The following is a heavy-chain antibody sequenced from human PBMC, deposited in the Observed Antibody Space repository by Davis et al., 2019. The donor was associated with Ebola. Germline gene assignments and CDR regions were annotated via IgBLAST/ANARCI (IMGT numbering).Heavy chain of an antibody. CDR2: ISGSGGTT. Sequence: PGGSLSLSCAASGFTFSSYAMSWVRQAPGKGLEWVSTISGSGGTTYYADSAEGRFTISRDLSKNTLYLQMNSLRAEDTAVYYCANDPGIQVSFDFWGQGAQVTVSS. V-gene: IGHV3-23*01. CDR3: ANDPGIQVSFDF. CDR1: GFTFSSYA. J-gene: IGHJ4*02. D-gene: IGHD5-18*01.